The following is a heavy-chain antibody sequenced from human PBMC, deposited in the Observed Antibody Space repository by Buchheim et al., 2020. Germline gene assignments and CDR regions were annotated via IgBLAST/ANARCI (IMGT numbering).Heavy chain of an antibody. J-gene: IGHJ4*02. V-gene: IGHV3-23*01. D-gene: IGHD5-18*01. CDR2: ISEDGGRT. CDR3: VKEALGYSYADY. CDR1: GFTFSKSA. Sequence: EVQLLASGGGFVQAGGSLRLSCAASGFTFSKSAMSWVRQAPGKGLEWVSAISEDGGRTYYADSVEGRFTIPRDKSKNTLYLQMNSLRAEDTAIYYCVKEALGYSYADYWGQGTL.